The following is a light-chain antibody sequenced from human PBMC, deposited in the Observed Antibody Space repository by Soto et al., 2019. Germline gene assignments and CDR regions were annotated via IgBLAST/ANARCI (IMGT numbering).Light chain of an antibody. J-gene: IGKJ1*01. Sequence: EIVLTQSPGTLSLSPGERATLSCRARQSVSSSYLAWYQQKPGQAHRLLIYGASRRATGIPDRFSGSGSGTDFTLTISRLELEDFAVYYCQQYGSSPTWTFGQGTKVEIK. CDR2: GAS. CDR1: QSVSSSY. V-gene: IGKV3-20*01. CDR3: QQYGSSPTWT.